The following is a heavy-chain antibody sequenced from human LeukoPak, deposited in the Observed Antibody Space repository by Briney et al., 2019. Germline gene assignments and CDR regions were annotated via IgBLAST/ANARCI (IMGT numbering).Heavy chain of an antibody. CDR2: IYYSGST. D-gene: IGHD6-19*01. Sequence: SETLSLTCTVSGGSISSYYWSWIRQPPGKGLEWIGYIYYSGSTNYNPSLKSRVTISVDTSKNQFSLKLSSVTAADTAVYYCVRDRSSGWYWFDPWGQGTLVTVSS. V-gene: IGHV4-59*01. CDR3: VRDRSSGWYWFDP. J-gene: IGHJ5*02. CDR1: GGSISSYY.